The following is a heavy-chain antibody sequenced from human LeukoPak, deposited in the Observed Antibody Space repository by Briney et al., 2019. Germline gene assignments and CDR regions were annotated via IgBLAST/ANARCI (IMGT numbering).Heavy chain of an antibody. CDR3: ARVDRAYCGGDCYRPFDP. CDR2: INPNSGGT. CDR1: GGTFSSYA. D-gene: IGHD2-21*02. J-gene: IGHJ5*02. Sequence: ASVKVSCKASGGTFSSYAISWVRQAPGQGLEWMGWINPNSGGTNYAQKFQGRVTMTRDTSISTAYMELSRLRSDDTAVYYCARVDRAYCGGDCYRPFDPWGQGTLVTVSS. V-gene: IGHV1-2*02.